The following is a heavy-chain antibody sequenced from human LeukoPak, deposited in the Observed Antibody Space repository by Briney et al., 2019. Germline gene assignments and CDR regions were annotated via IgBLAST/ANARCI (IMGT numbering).Heavy chain of an antibody. D-gene: IGHD4-17*01. CDR2: IYHSGST. V-gene: IGHV4-38-2*02. Sequence: SETVSLTCTVSGYSITSGYFWGRIRQPPGKGLEWIGRIYHSGSTNYNSSLKSRVTISVDTSKNQISLKLNSVTAADTAVCYCARVGTVNYYYGMDVWGKGTTVTVSS. CDR3: ARVGTVNYYYGMDV. J-gene: IGHJ6*04. CDR1: GYSITSGYF.